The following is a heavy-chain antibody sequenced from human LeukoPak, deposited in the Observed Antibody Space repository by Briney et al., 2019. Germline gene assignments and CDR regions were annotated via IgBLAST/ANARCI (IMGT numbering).Heavy chain of an antibody. CDR2: IYTSGST. J-gene: IGHJ5*02. CDR3: ARGPVVPAATGNWFDP. V-gene: IGHV4-4*07. D-gene: IGHD2-2*01. CDR1: GGSISSYY. Sequence: PETLSLTRTVSGGSISSYYWSWIRQPAGKGLEWIGRIYTSGSTNYNPSLKSRVTMSVDTSKNQFSLKLSSVTAADTAVYYCARGPVVPAATGNWFDPWGQGTLVTVSS.